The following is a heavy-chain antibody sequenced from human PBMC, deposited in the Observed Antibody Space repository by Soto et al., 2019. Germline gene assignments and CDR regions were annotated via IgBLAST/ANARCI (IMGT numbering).Heavy chain of an antibody. D-gene: IGHD1-1*01. CDR2: INQSGSN. Sequence: QVQLQQWGAGLLKPSETLSLSCAVYGASFSGYYWNWIRQPPGKGLEWIGEINQSGSNNYSPSLKTRVTISVDTSKKQFSLRVSSVTAADTAVYYCARRFSGTGRYFDYWGQGTLVTVSS. V-gene: IGHV4-34*02. CDR3: ARRFSGTGRYFDY. J-gene: IGHJ4*02. CDR1: GASFSGYY.